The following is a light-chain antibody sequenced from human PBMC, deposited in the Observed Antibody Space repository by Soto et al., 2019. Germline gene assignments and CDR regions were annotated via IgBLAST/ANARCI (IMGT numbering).Light chain of an antibody. V-gene: IGLV2-11*01. CDR1: SSDVGGYNY. CDR2: DVS. Sequence: QSALTQPRSVSGSPGQSVTISCTGTSSDVGGYNYVSWFQQHPGKAPKLMIYDVSKRPSGVPDRFSGSKSGNTASLTISGLQDEDEADYYCCSYAGSYTLYVFGTGPKLTVL. CDR3: CSYAGSYTLYV. J-gene: IGLJ1*01.